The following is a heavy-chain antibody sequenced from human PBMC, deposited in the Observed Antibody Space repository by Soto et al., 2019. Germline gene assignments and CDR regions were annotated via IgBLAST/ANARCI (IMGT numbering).Heavy chain of an antibody. CDR2: IYHSGST. V-gene: IGHV4-4*02. Sequence: QVQLQESGPGLVKPSGTLSLTCVVSGASISSSNWWSWVRQPPGKGLEWVGDIYHSGSTNYNPSFKRRXTXSXXKSKNQFSLKLSSVTAADTAVYYCARAAPAQPLPDWGQGTLVTVSS. CDR3: ARAAPAQPLPD. J-gene: IGHJ4*02. CDR1: GASISSSNW. D-gene: IGHD6-13*01.